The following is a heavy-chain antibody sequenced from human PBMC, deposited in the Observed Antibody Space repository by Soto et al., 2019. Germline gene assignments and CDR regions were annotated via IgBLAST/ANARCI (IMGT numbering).Heavy chain of an antibody. CDR2: IIPIFATP. V-gene: IGHV1-69*13. D-gene: IGHD2-2*01. CDR3: PRGRVPAAGPDAFTI. Sequence: SVKVSCRSSGGGFRNYIIHWVRQAPGQGLEWMGGIIPIFATPPYAQQFQGRVTITAADSASTVYIELNSLGSEDTALYYCPRGRVPAAGPDAFTIWGQGTVVTVSS. J-gene: IGHJ3*02. CDR1: GGGFRNYI.